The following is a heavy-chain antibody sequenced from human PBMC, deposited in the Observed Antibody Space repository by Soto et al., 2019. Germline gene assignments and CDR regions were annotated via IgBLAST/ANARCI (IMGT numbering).Heavy chain of an antibody. CDR1: AYSISSGYY. D-gene: IGHD1-26*01. CDR2: IYHSGST. CDR3: ARVGPVVFDY. V-gene: IGHV4-38-2*01. J-gene: IGHJ4*02. Sequence: SETLSLTCAVSAYSISSGYYWGWIRQPPGKGLEWIGNIYHSGSTYYNPSLKSRVTISANTSKNQFSLKLSSVTAADTAVYYCARVGPVVFDYWAQGTLVTVSS.